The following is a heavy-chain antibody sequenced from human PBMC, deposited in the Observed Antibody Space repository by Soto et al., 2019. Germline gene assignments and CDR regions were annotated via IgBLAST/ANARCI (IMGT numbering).Heavy chain of an antibody. V-gene: IGHV3-30*03. D-gene: IGHD6-25*01. J-gene: IGHJ4*02. CDR1: GFSFRTYG. CDR2: ISYDGGHE. CDR3: ASDSGGYRKYVDY. Sequence: PGGSLRLSCAASGFSFRTYGMHWVRQAPGKGLEFVAVISYDGGHEDYADSVKGRFTISRDNSKNMLFLQMNSLNPDDTAVYYCASDSGGYRKYVDYWGQGTLVTVSS.